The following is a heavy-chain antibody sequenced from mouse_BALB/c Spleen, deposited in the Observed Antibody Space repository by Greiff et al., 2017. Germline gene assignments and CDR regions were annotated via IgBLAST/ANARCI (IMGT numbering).Heavy chain of an antibody. J-gene: IGHJ4*01. CDR1: GFTFSSYA. CDR2: ISSGGST. D-gene: IGHD2-4*01. Sequence: EVKLMESGGGLVKPGGSLKLSCAASGFTFSSYAMSWVRQTPEKRLEWVASISSGGSTYYPDSVKGRFTISRDNARNILYLQMSSLRSEDTAMYYCARGLTMITTDYAMDYWGQGTSVTVSS. CDR3: ARGLTMITTDYAMDY. V-gene: IGHV5-6-5*01.